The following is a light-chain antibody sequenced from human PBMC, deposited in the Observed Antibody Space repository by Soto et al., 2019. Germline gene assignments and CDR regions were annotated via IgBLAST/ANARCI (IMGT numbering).Light chain of an antibody. CDR1: QSTSSW. V-gene: IGKV1-5*01. CDR3: QQYNTYSGT. CDR2: DVS. Sequence: DIQMTQSPSSLSASVGDTATFACRASQSTSSWLAWYQQKPGKAPKVLIYDVSSLESGVPSRFSGSGSGTEFTLTINSLQPDDFATYYCQQYNTYSGTFGPGTKVDI. J-gene: IGKJ1*01.